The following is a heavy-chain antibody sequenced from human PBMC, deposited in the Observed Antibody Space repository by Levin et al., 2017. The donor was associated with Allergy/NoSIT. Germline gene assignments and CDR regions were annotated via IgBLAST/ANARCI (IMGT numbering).Heavy chain of an antibody. CDR1: GFTFSSYA. Sequence: GESLKISCAASGFTFSSYAMHWVRQAPGKGLEWVAVISYDGSNKYYADSVKGRFTISRDNSKNTLYLQMNSLRAEDTAVYYCARAPSIVVVITYYFDYWGQGTLVTVSS. V-gene: IGHV3-30-3*01. D-gene: IGHD3-22*01. CDR3: ARAPSIVVVITYYFDY. CDR2: ISYDGSNK. J-gene: IGHJ4*02.